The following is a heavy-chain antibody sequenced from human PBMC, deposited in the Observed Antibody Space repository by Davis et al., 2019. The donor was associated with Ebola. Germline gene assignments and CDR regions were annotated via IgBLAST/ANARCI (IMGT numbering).Heavy chain of an antibody. J-gene: IGHJ4*02. CDR1: GFTFSSYG. CDR3: AKDVGDTMVRGVILFFGLGYFDY. D-gene: IGHD3-10*01. Sequence: GESLKISCAASGFTFSSYGMHWVRQAPGKGLEWVAVISYDGSNKYYADSVKGRFTISRDNSKNTLYLQMNSLRAEDTAVYYCAKDVGDTMVRGVILFFGLGYFDYWGQGTLVTVSS. V-gene: IGHV3-30*18. CDR2: ISYDGSNK.